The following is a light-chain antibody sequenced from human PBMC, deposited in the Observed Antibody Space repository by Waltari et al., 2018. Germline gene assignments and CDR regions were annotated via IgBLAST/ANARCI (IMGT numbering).Light chain of an antibody. CDR3: QQYYTAPYT. Sequence: DIVMTQSPYSLAVSLGEKATINCKSNQSLLYNSNNKNYLAWYQQKPGQPLKLFFYWASSRESGVPDRFSGSGSGTDFTLTIGSLQAEDVAVYYCQQYYTAPYTFGQGTKLEIK. CDR2: WAS. CDR1: QSLLYNSNNKNY. J-gene: IGKJ2*01. V-gene: IGKV4-1*01.